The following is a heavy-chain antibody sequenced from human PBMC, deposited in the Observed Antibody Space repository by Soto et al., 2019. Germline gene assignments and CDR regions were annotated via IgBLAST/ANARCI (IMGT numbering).Heavy chain of an antibody. D-gene: IGHD3-3*01. CDR1: GYSITSYL. V-gene: IGHV5-51*01. Sequence: GESLKISCKASGYSITSYLISWVRQMPVQGLEWMGIIFPDDSDTRYSPSFQGQVTISADKSISTDYVQWSSLKASDTAMYYCTRGGVASRTFDFWGQGNLVTVSS. CDR3: TRGGVASRTFDF. CDR2: IFPDDSDT. J-gene: IGHJ4*02.